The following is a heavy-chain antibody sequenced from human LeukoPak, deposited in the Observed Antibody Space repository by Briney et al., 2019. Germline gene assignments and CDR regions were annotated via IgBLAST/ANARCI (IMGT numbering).Heavy chain of an antibody. J-gene: IGHJ4*02. V-gene: IGHV4-34*01. Sequence: PSETLSLTCAVYGGSFSGYYWSWIRQPPGKGLEWIGEINHSGSTNYNPSLKSRVTISVDKSKNQFSLKLSSVTAADTAVYYCASLQLWAQSDYWGQGTLVTVSS. D-gene: IGHD5-18*01. CDR2: INHSGST. CDR1: GGSFSGYY. CDR3: ASLQLWAQSDY.